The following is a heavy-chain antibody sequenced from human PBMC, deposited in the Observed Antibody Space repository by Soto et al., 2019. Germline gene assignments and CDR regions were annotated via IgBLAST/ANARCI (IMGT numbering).Heavy chain of an antibody. CDR1: GGSISSGSYH. V-gene: IGHV4-31*03. Sequence: KASETLSLTCTVSGGSISSGSYHWSWIRQHPGKGLEWIGNIYYSGSSYYNPSLKSRATISIDTSKDQFSLRLGSVTAADTAVYYCARVEGSSYYFRHHCCGPGTLVTVSS. D-gene: IGHD1-26*01. J-gene: IGHJ4*02. CDR3: ARVEGSSYYFRHHC. CDR2: IYYSGSS.